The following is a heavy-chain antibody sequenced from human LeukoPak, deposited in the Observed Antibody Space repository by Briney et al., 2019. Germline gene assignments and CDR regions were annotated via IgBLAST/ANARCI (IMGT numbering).Heavy chain of an antibody. CDR3: ARDSEGSALWFGELSGDYYYYMDV. CDR2: INPNSGGT. D-gene: IGHD3-10*01. J-gene: IGHJ6*03. CDR1: GYTFTGYY. V-gene: IGHV1-2*02. Sequence: ASVKVSCKASGYTFTGYYMHWVRQAPGQGLEWMGWINPNSGGTKYAQKFQGRVTMTRDTSISTVYMELSSLRSEDTAVDYCARDSEGSALWFGELSGDYYYYMDVWGNGTTVTVSS.